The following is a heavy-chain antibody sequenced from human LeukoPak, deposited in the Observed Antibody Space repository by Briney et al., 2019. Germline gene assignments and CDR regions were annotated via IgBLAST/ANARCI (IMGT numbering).Heavy chain of an antibody. CDR1: GESFSGYY. J-gene: IGHJ4*02. Sequence: SETLSLTCAVYGESFSGYYWSWIRQPPGKGLEWIGEINHSGSTNYNPSLKSRVTISVDTSKNQFSLKLSSVTAADTAVYYCARGLRNGLGYWSQGTLVTVSS. D-gene: IGHD2-8*01. CDR3: ARGLRNGLGY. V-gene: IGHV4-34*01. CDR2: INHSGST.